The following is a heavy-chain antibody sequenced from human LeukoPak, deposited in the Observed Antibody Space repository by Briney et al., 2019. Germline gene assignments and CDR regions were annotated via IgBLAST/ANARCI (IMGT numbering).Heavy chain of an antibody. V-gene: IGHV3-23*01. D-gene: IGHD3-10*01. CDR3: AKDLYYGSGSYYDFDY. CDR1: GFTFSSFA. J-gene: IGHJ4*02. CDR2: FSGSGGTT. Sequence: PGGSLRLSCAASGFTFSSFAMSWVRQAPGKGLEWVSAFSGSGGTTYCADSVKGRFTISRDNSKNTLYLQMNSLRVEDTAVYYCAKDLYYGSGSYYDFDYWGQGTLVTVSS.